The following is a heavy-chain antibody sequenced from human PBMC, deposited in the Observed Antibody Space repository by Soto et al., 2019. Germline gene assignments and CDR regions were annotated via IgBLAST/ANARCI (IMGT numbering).Heavy chain of an antibody. CDR2: FDPEDGET. J-gene: IGHJ6*02. Sequence: QVQLVQSGAEVKKPGASVKVSCKVSGYTLTELSMHWVRQAPGKGLEWMGGFDPEDGETFYAQKFQGRVTMTEDTSTDTAYMELSSLRSEDTAVYYCATTGIAAAGTNYYYGMDVWGQGTTVTVSS. CDR1: GYTLTELS. CDR3: ATTGIAAAGTNYYYGMDV. D-gene: IGHD6-13*01. V-gene: IGHV1-24*01.